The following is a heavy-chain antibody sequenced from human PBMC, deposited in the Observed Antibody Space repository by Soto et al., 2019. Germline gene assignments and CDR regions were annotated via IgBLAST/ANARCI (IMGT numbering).Heavy chain of an antibody. CDR3: ARRYCGGGSCYSGGFDI. J-gene: IGHJ3*02. V-gene: IGHV5-51*01. CDR1: GYGFTRYW. Sequence: GESLKISCKGSGYGFTRYWIGWVRQMPGKGLEWMGIIYPGDSDTRYTPSFQGQVTISADKSISIAYLQWSSLKASDSAIYYCARRYCGGGSCYSGGFDIWGQGTMVTVSS. CDR2: IYPGDSDT. D-gene: IGHD2-15*01.